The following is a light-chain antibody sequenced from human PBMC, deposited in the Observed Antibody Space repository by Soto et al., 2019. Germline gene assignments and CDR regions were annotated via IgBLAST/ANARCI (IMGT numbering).Light chain of an antibody. CDR3: QQYHISPPDT. CDR1: QSVRSN. CDR2: GAS. J-gene: IGKJ2*01. V-gene: IGKV3-15*01. Sequence: EIVMTQSPATLSVSPGERATLSCRASQSVRSNLAWYQQKPGQAPRLLIYGASTRATGIPARFSGSGSGTDFTLTISSLPSEDFAVYYCQQYHISPPDTFGQGTKVEIK.